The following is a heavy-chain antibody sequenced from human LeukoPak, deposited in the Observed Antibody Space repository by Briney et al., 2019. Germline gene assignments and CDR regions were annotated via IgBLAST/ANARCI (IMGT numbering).Heavy chain of an antibody. CDR2: INHYGST. J-gene: IGHJ2*01. V-gene: IGHV4-34*01. CDR1: GESLSNYY. Sequence: SETLSLTCAVYGESLSNYYWSWIRQPPGKGLEWIGEINHYGSTNYNPSLKSRVTISVDTSKNQFSLKLSSVTAADTAVYYCARDGRRARYFDLWGRGTLVTVSS. D-gene: IGHD1-14*01. CDR3: ARDGRRARYFDL.